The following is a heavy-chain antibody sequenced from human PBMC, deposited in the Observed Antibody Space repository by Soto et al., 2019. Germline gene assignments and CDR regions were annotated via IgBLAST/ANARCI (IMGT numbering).Heavy chain of an antibody. V-gene: IGHV4-34*01. J-gene: IGHJ4*02. CDR1: GGSFSGYY. D-gene: IGHD3-10*01. CDR2: INHSGST. CDR3: ARVNGSGSRKFDY. Sequence: SETLSLTCAVYGGSFSGYYWSWIRQPPGKGLEWIGEINHSGSTNYNPSLKSRVTISVDTSKNQFSLKLGSVTAADTAVYYCARVNGSGSRKFDYWGQGTLVTVSS.